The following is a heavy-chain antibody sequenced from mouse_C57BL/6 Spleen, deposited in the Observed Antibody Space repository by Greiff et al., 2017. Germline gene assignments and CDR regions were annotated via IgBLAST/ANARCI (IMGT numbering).Heavy chain of an antibody. Sequence: QVQLQQSGAELVRPGASVTLSCKASGYTFTDYEMHWVKQTPVHGLEWIGAIDPETGGTAYNQKFKGKAILTADKSSSTAYMERRSLTSEDSAVYYGTGGSSYSYAMDYWGQGTSVTVSS. V-gene: IGHV1-15*01. J-gene: IGHJ4*01. CDR3: TGGSSYSYAMDY. D-gene: IGHD1-1*01. CDR1: GYTFTDYE. CDR2: IDPETGGT.